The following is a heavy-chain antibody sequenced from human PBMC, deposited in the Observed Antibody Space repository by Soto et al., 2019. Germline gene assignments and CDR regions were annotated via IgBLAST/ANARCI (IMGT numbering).Heavy chain of an antibody. CDR1: GGSFSGYY. Sequence: AETLSLTCAVYGGSFSGYYWSWIRQPPGKGLEWIGEINHSGSTNYNPSLKSRVTISVDTSKNQFSLKLSSVTAADTAVYYCARESLTGTTGWGQGTLVTVSS. D-gene: IGHD1-7*01. J-gene: IGHJ4*02. CDR2: INHSGST. CDR3: ARESLTGTTG. V-gene: IGHV4-34*01.